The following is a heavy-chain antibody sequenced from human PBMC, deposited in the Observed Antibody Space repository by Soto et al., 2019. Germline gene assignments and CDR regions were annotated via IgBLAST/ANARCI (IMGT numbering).Heavy chain of an antibody. J-gene: IGHJ5*02. CDR3: ARDLHAGTDIVNWFAP. Sequence: QVQLVESGGGVVQPGRSLRLSCAASGFSISRSAMHWVRQAPGKGLEWVAVIAYDGSNRWYADSAKGRFTISRDNSKNTVYLQMSSLRGEDTAVYYCARDLHAGTDIVNWFAPWGQGTLVTVSS. CDR1: GFSISRSA. CDR2: IAYDGSNR. V-gene: IGHV3-30*04. D-gene: IGHD3-16*02.